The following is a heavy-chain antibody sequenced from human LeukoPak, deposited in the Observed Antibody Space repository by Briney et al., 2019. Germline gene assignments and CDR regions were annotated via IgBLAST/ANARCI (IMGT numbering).Heavy chain of an antibody. Sequence: SETLSLTCSVSGGPISSTNNYWGWIRQPPGKGLEWIASMYYSGSTYYNPSLKSRVTISVDTSRNQFSLKVSSVTAADTAMYYCARHPLKPVASYYFDYWGRGTLVTVSS. CDR2: MYYSGST. CDR3: ARHPLKPVASYYFDY. CDR1: GGPISSTNNY. D-gene: IGHD5-12*01. J-gene: IGHJ4*02. V-gene: IGHV4-39*01.